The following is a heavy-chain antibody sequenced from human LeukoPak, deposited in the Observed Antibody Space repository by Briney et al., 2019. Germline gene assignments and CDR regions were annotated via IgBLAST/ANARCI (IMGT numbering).Heavy chain of an antibody. Sequence: GASVTVSFTASGYTFTSYGISWVRQAPGQGLEWMGWISAYNGNTNYAQKLQGRVTMTTDTSTSTAYMGLRSLRSDDTAVYSCARYWYGSGTDWGQGTLVTVSS. CDR2: ISAYNGNT. CDR3: ARYWYGSGTD. CDR1: GYTFTSYG. D-gene: IGHD3-10*01. J-gene: IGHJ4*02. V-gene: IGHV1-18*01.